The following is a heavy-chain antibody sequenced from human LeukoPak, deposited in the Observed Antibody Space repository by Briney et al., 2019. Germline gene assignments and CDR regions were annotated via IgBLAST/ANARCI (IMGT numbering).Heavy chain of an antibody. Sequence: ASVKVSCKASGYTFTGYYMHWVRQAPGQGLEWMGWMTTNSGNTGYAQKFQGRVTITRNTSISTVYMELRSLRSEDTAVYYCARGYINNWRGFDPWGQGTLVAVSS. D-gene: IGHD1-1*01. J-gene: IGHJ5*02. CDR2: MTTNSGNT. CDR1: GYTFTGYY. V-gene: IGHV1-8*03. CDR3: ARGYINNWRGFDP.